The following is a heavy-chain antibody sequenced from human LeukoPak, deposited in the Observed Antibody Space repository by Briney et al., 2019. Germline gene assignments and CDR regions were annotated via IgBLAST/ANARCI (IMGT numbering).Heavy chain of an antibody. CDR1: GYKFTNYW. Sequence: GESLKISCKGSGYKFTNYWIAWVRQRPGKGLEWMGVIYPGDSDTRYSPSFQGQVTISADTSITTAYLQWRSLKASDTATYYCARSIEVPTTGSESWFDPWGQGTLVAVSS. V-gene: IGHV5-51*01. J-gene: IGHJ5*02. CDR2: IYPGDSDT. CDR3: ARSIEVPTTGSESWFDP. D-gene: IGHD5-24*01.